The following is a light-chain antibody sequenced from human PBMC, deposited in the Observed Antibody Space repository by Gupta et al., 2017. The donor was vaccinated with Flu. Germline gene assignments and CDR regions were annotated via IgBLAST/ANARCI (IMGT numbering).Light chain of an antibody. CDR1: GSGDKY. CDR3: QAWDSINYV. J-gene: IGLJ1*01. V-gene: IGLV3-1*01. CDR2: QDN. Sequence: SFDLTQPPSVSVSPGQTASITCSGDGSGDKYVCWYHQNPGQSPILVIYQDNKRPSRIPERYSGSNTGSTATLTVNESQDRGEADYDSQAWDSINYVFGKGTKATVL.